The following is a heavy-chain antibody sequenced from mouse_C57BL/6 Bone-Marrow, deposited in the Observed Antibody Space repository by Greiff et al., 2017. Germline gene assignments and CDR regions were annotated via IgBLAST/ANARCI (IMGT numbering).Heavy chain of an antibody. V-gene: IGHV5-9*01. CDR1: GFTFSSYT. Sequence: LVESGGGLVKPGGSLKLSCAASGFTFSSYTMSWVRQTPEKRLQWVAAISGGGGNTYVQDSVKGRFTLSRDNDKNCRYLQMSSLRTEDSALCDCSRRVTAVLATKYFDVWGTGTTVTVSS. J-gene: IGHJ1*03. CDR3: SRRVTAVLATKYFDV. CDR2: ISGGGGNT. D-gene: IGHD1-1*01.